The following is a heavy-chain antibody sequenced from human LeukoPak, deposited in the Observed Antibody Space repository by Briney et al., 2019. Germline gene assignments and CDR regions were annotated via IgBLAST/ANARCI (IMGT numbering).Heavy chain of an antibody. Sequence: SETLSLTCAVHGGSFSGYYWSWIRQPPGKGLEWIGEINHSGSTNYNPSLKSRVTISVDTSKNQFSLKLSSVTAADTAVYYCARGIGVATIRWGYDYWGQGTLVTVSS. CDR3: ARGIGVATIRWGYDY. D-gene: IGHD5-24*01. CDR1: GGSFSGYY. CDR2: INHSGST. V-gene: IGHV4-34*01. J-gene: IGHJ4*02.